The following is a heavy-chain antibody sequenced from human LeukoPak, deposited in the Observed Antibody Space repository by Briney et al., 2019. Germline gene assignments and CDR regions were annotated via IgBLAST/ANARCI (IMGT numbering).Heavy chain of an antibody. D-gene: IGHD3-9*01. V-gene: IGHV3-33*01. CDR2: ISHDGNTK. Sequence: SGGSLRLSCAGSGFTFSTYVMHWVRQVPGKGREWVARISHDGNTKFYADSVKGRFTISRDNSKNTLSLEMYSLRAEDTAMYYCARDRDWMLYDYWGQGTLVTVSS. CDR1: GFTFSTYV. J-gene: IGHJ4*02. CDR3: ARDRDWMLYDY.